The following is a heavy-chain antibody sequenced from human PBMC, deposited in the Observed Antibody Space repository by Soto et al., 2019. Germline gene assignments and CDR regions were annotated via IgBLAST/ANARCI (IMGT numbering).Heavy chain of an antibody. D-gene: IGHD2-8*01. CDR3: ASGTNGAFFVY. CDR1: GFTFSNYY. V-gene: IGHV3-11*01. Sequence: QVQLVESGGGLVKPGGSLRLSCAASGFTFSNYYMSWIRQAPGKGLEWVSDISSRASTIFYADSVKGRFTISRDNVKNSRYLQMTSLRAEDTAVYYCASGTNGAFFVYWGQGILVAVSS. CDR2: ISSRASTI. J-gene: IGHJ4*02.